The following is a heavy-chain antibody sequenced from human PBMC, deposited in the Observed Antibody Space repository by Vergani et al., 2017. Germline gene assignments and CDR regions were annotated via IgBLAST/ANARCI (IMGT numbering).Heavy chain of an antibody. CDR3: VKDAGSYENFFDS. Sequence: EVQLLESGGRLKQPGGSVRLFCAASGFMFSTYAMHWVRQAPGKGLEWVSALTGGGGSTYYADSFKGRFIISRDNSRDTLYLQMNSLRPEDTATYYWVKDAGSYENFFDSWGQGTLVTVSS. J-gene: IGHJ4*02. D-gene: IGHD1-26*01. V-gene: IGHV3-23*01. CDR1: GFMFSTYA. CDR2: LTGGGGST.